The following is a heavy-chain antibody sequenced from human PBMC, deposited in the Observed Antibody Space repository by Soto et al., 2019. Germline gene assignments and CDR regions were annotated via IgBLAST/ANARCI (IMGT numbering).Heavy chain of an antibody. J-gene: IGHJ4*02. Sequence: GASVKVSCKAAGYGFTSYVISWVRQAPGQGLEWMGWISAYNGNTNYAQKLQGRVTMTTDTSTSTAYMELRSLRSDDTAVYYCAREGGDSSGYWPSADYWGQGTLVTVS. V-gene: IGHV1-18*01. CDR3: AREGGDSSGYWPSADY. CDR1: GYGFTSYV. D-gene: IGHD3-22*01. CDR2: ISAYNGNT.